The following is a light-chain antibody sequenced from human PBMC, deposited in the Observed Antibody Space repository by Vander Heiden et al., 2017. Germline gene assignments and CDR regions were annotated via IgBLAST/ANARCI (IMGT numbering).Light chain of an antibody. J-gene: IGLJ2*01. CDR3: QSYDISLSGVV. CDR2: GNT. Sequence: SVLTQPPSASGAPGQTVTISCTGSSSNIGAGYDVHWYQQLPGTAPKLLIYGNTNRPSGVPDRFSGSKSGTSASLAITGLQAEDEADYYCQSYDISLSGVVFGGGTKLTVL. V-gene: IGLV1-40*01. CDR1: SSNIGAGYD.